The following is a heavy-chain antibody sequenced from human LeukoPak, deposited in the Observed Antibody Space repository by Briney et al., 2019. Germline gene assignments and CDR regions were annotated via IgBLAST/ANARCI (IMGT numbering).Heavy chain of an antibody. CDR3: ARLIDTMIDVGYFDY. CDR2: ISAYNGNT. Sequence: GASVKVSCKASGYTFTSYGISWVRQAPGQGLEWMGWISAYNGNTNYAQKLQGRVTMTTDTSTSTAYMELRSLRSDDTAVYYCARLIDTMIDVGYFDYWGQGTLVTVSS. J-gene: IGHJ4*02. CDR1: GYTFTSYG. D-gene: IGHD3-22*01. V-gene: IGHV1-18*01.